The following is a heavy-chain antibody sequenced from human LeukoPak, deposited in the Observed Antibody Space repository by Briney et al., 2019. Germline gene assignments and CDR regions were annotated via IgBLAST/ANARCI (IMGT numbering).Heavy chain of an antibody. CDR1: GGSISSNY. D-gene: IGHD2/OR15-2a*01. CDR2: VYSSGST. Sequence: SETLSLTCNVSGGSISSNYWSWIRQPPGKGLEWIGYVYSSGSTNYSPSLKSRVTISVDTSKNQFSLKLSSATAADTAVYYCARQNTFYYSSFDIWGQGTMVTVSS. CDR3: ARQNTFYYSSFDI. J-gene: IGHJ3*02. V-gene: IGHV4-59*08.